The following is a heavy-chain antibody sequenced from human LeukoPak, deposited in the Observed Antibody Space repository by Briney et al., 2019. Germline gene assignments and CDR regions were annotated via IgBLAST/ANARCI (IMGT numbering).Heavy chain of an antibody. D-gene: IGHD5-24*01. CDR2: INHSGST. J-gene: IGHJ4*02. CDR1: GGSFSGYY. CDR3: ASGLNGYHGGFDY. V-gene: IGHV4-34*01. Sequence: PSETLSLTCAVYGGSFSGYYWSWIRQPPGKGLEWVGEINHSGSTNYNPSLKSRVTISVDTSKNQFSLKLSSVTAADTAVYYCASGLNGYHGGFDYWGQGTLVTVSS.